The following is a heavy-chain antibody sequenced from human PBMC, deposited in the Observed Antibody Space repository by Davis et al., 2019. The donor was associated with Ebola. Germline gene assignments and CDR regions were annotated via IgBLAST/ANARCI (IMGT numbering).Heavy chain of an antibody. V-gene: IGHV1-69*13. CDR3: AREHPLAHQFDY. CDR2: IIPIFGTA. Sequence: SVKVSCKASAGTFISYAISWVRQAPGQGLEWMGGIIPIFGTANYAQKFQGRVTITADESTSTAYMELSSLRSEDTAVYYCAREHPLAHQFDYWGQGTLVTVSS. J-gene: IGHJ4*02. CDR1: AGTFISYA. D-gene: IGHD6-13*01.